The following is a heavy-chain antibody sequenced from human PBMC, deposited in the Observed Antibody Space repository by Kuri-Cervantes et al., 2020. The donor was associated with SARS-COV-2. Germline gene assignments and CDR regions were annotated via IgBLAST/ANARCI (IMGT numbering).Heavy chain of an antibody. Sequence: ESLKISCAVYGGSFSGYYWSWIRQPPGKGLEWIGEINHSGSTNYNPYLKSRVTISVDTSKNQFSLKLSSVTAADTAVYYCASSPLPAGGDGALGAFDIWGQGTMVTVSS. CDR2: INHSGST. V-gene: IGHV4-34*01. CDR1: GGSFSGYY. J-gene: IGHJ3*02. CDR3: ASSPLPAGGDGALGAFDI. D-gene: IGHD2-21*01.